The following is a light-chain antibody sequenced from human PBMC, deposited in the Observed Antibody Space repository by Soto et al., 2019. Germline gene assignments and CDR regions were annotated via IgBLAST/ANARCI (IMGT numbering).Light chain of an antibody. J-gene: IGKJ2*01. Sequence: DVVMTQSPLSLPVTLGQPASISCRSSQSLVYSDGNTYLNWFQQRPGQPPRRLIYKVSNRDSGVPDRFSGSGSGTDFTLKISRVEAEDVGVYYCMQGTHLYTFGQGTKLEIK. V-gene: IGKV2-30*01. CDR2: KVS. CDR1: QSLVYSDGNTY. CDR3: MQGTHLYT.